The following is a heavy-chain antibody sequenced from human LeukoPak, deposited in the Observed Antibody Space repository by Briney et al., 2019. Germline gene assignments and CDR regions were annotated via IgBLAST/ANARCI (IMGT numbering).Heavy chain of an antibody. D-gene: IGHD3-9*01. CDR2: IYYSGST. Sequence: SETLSLTCTVSGGSISSSSYYWGWIRQPPGKGLEWIGSIYYSGSTYYNPSLKSRVTISVDTSKTQFSLKLSSVTAADTAVYYCASNPLRYFDWLFSDNYYYGMDVWGQGTTVTVSS. CDR3: ASNPLRYFDWLFSDNYYYGMDV. J-gene: IGHJ6*02. V-gene: IGHV4-39*01. CDR1: GGSISSSSYY.